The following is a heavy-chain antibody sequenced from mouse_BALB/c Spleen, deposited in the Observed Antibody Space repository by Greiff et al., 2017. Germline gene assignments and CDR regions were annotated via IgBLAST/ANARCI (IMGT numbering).Heavy chain of an antibody. J-gene: IGHJ3*01. CDR2: IDPENGDT. CDR1: GFNIKDYY. Sequence: EVQLQQSGAELVRSGASVKLSCTASGFNIKDYYMHWVKQRPEQGLEWIGWIDPENGDTEYAPKFQGKATMTADTSSNTAYLQLSSLTSEDTAVYYCNSLTGFAYWGQGTLVTVSA. CDR3: NSLTGFAY. V-gene: IGHV14-4*02. D-gene: IGHD4-1*01.